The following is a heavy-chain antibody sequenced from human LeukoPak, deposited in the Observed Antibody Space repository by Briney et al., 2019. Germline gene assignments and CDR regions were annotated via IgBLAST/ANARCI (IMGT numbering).Heavy chain of an antibody. Sequence: SETLSLTCTVSGGSISSYYWSWIRQPPGKGLEWIGYIYYSGSTNYNPSLKSRVTISVDTSKNQFSLKLSSVTAADTAVYYCARDRITGTTVGSVVWFDPWGQGTLVTVSS. J-gene: IGHJ5*02. CDR2: IYYSGST. CDR1: GGSISSYY. D-gene: IGHD1-7*01. CDR3: ARDRITGTTVGSVVWFDP. V-gene: IGHV4-59*01.